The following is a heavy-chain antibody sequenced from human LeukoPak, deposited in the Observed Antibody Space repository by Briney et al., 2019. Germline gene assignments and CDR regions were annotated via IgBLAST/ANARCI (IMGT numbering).Heavy chain of an antibody. CDR2: IKQDGSEK. D-gene: IGHD2-2*01. J-gene: IGHJ4*02. V-gene: IGHV3-7*03. CDR1: GFTFSSYW. CDR3: AREYCSSTSCHAYYFDY. Sequence: GGSLRLSCAASGFTFSSYWMSWVRQAPGKGLEWVANIKQDGSEKYYVDSVKGRFTISRDNAKNSLYLQMNSLRAGDTAVYYCAREYCSSTSCHAYYFDYWGQGTLVTVSS.